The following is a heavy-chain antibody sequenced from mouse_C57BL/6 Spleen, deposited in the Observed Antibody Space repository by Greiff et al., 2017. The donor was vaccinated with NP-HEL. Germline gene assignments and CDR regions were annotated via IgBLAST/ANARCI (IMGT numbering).Heavy chain of an antibody. D-gene: IGHD3-3*01. CDR2: IYPGDGDT. J-gene: IGHJ2*01. CDR3: ARGGDEVYFDY. V-gene: IGHV1-80*01. CDR1: GYAFSSYW. Sequence: VKLVESGAELVKPGASVKISCKASGYAFSSYWMNWVKQRPGKGLEWIGQIYPGDGDTNYNGKFKGKATLTADKSSSTAYMQLSSLTSEDSAVYFCARGGDEVYFDYWGQGTTLTVSS.